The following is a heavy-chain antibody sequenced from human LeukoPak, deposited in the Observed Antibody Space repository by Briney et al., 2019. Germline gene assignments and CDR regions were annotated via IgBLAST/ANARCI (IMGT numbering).Heavy chain of an antibody. Sequence: SETLSLTCAVSGGSFSGYYWSWIRQPPGKGLEWIGEINHSGSTNYNPSPKSRVTISIDTSKNQFSLNLSSVTAADTAVYYCARGGRGITIFGAKDYWGQGTLLTVSS. V-gene: IGHV4-34*01. CDR2: INHSGST. CDR1: GGSFSGYY. CDR3: ARGGRGITIFGAKDY. J-gene: IGHJ4*02. D-gene: IGHD3-3*01.